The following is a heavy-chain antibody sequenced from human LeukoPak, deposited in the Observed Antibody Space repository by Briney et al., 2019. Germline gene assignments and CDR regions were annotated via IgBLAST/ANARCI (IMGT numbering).Heavy chain of an antibody. CDR1: GFTFSGYA. D-gene: IGHD6-19*01. V-gene: IGHV3-23*01. CDR2: ITGSGGRT. CDR3: AKDRLSGWPNDAFDI. J-gene: IGHJ3*02. Sequence: GGSLRLSCAASGFTFSGYAMSWVRQAPGKGLEWVSAITGSGGRTYYADSVKGRFTISRDNSKNTLYLQMNSLRAEDTAVYYCAKDRLSGWPNDAFDIWGQGTMVTVSS.